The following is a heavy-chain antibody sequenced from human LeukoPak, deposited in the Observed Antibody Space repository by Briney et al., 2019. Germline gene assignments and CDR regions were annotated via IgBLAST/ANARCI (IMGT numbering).Heavy chain of an antibody. CDR2: ISSSGSTI. CDR3: AGTAMVRGVIHY. CDR1: GFTVSSNY. J-gene: IGHJ4*02. Sequence: PGGSLRLSCTVSGFTVSSNYMSWIRQAPGKGLEWVSYISSSGSTIYYADSVKGRFTISRDNAKNSLYLQMNSLRAEDTAVYYCAGTAMVRGVIHYWGQGTLVTVSS. D-gene: IGHD3-10*01. V-gene: IGHV3-11*04.